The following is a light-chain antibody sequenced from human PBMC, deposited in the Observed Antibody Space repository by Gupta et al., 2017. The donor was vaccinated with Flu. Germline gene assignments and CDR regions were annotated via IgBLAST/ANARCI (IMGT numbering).Light chain of an antibody. CDR2: DAS. J-gene: IGKJ1*01. V-gene: IGKV1-39*01. CDR1: ESVSNY. Sequence: PSSLSASVGYRVTVTCRASESVSNYLDWYQQKVGEPPKLLIYDASTLHSGVPARFSGRRSGTDFTLTISSLQPEDFATYYCQQSYSSPRTFGQGTKVEIK. CDR3: QQSYSSPRT.